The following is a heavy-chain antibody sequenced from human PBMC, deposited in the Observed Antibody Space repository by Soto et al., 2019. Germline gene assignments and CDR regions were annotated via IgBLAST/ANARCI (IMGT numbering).Heavy chain of an antibody. V-gene: IGHV1-69*02. D-gene: IGHD3-10*01. CDR3: ARFRGSYGMDV. CDR1: GGTFSSYT. CDR2: IIPILGIA. Sequence: QVQLVQSGAEVKKPGSSVKVSCKASGGTFSSYTISWVRQAPGQGLEWMGRIIPILGIANYAQKFQGRVTXXADKSTSTAYMALSSLKDTAVYYCARFRGSYGMDVWGQGTTVTVSS. J-gene: IGHJ6*02.